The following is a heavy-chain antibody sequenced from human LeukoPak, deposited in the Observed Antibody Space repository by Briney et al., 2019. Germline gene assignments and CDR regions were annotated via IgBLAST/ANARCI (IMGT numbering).Heavy chain of an antibody. CDR2: IYPGDSDT. D-gene: IGHD4-23*01. J-gene: IGHJ4*02. CDR1: GYSFTSYW. Sequence: GESLKICCKGSGYSFTSYWICWVRQMPGKGLEWMGIIYPGDSDTRYSPYFQGQVTISTDKSISTAYLQGISLLASEAAVEYCAAKSRDYGGNEYWGQGTLVSVSS. V-gene: IGHV5-51*01. CDR3: AAKSRDYGGNEY.